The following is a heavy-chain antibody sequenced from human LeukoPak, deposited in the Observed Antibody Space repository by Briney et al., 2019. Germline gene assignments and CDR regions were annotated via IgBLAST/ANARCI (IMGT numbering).Heavy chain of an antibody. CDR2: IYYSGNT. CDR1: GGSISNYY. V-gene: IGHV4-59*01. J-gene: IGHJ4*02. D-gene: IGHD2-2*01. CDR3: ARVRYCSTNRCYAREFDN. Sequence: SETLSLTCTVSGGSISNYYWSWIRQPPGKGLEWIGYIYYSGNTNYNPSLKSRVTISVDTSKNQFSLKLNSVTAADTAVYYCARVRYCSTNRCYAREFDNWGQGTLVTVSS.